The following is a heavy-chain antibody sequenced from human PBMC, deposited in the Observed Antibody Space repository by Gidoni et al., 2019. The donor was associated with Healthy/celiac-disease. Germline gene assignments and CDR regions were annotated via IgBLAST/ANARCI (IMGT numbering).Heavy chain of an antibody. V-gene: IGHV4-59*01. J-gene: IGHJ4*02. CDR3: ARDRKGSPLDY. CDR1: GGSISRYY. CDR2: IYYSGST. Sequence: QVQLQESGPGLVKPSETLSLTCPVSGGSISRYYWSWIRKPPGKGLEWIGYIYYSGSTNYNPSLKSRVTISVDTSKNQFSLKLSSVTAADTAVYYCARDRKGSPLDYWGQGTLVTVSS.